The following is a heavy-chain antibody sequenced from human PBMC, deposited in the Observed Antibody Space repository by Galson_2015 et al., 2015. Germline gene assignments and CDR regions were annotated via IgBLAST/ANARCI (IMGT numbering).Heavy chain of an antibody. CDR3: APTGSTAAGSYFFDY. V-gene: IGHV3-30*03. CDR2: ISYDGSNK. CDR1: GFTFSSYG. D-gene: IGHD2-15*01. Sequence: SLRLSCAASGFTFSSYGMHWVRQAPGKGLEWVADISYDGSNKYYADSVKGRFTISRDNSKNTLFLQMNSLRAEDTAVYYCAPTGSTAAGSYFFDYWGQGTLVTVSS. J-gene: IGHJ4*02.